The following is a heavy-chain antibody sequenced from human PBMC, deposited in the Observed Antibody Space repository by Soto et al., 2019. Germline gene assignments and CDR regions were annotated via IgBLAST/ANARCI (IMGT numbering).Heavy chain of an antibody. V-gene: IGHV1-69*13. J-gene: IGHJ4*02. Sequence: ASVKVSCKASGGTFSSYAISWVRQAPGQGLEWMGGIIPIFGTANYAQKFQGRVTITADESTSTAYMELSSLRSEDTAVYYCARGILQNTSGWGAGTTIEFDYRAQGTLVTGSS. D-gene: IGHD6-13*01. CDR3: ARGILQNTSGWGAGTTIEFDY. CDR1: GGTFSSYA. CDR2: IIPIFGTA.